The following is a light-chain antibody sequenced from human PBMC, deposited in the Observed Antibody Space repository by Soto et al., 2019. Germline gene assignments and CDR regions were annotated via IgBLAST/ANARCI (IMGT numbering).Light chain of an antibody. CDR2: AAS. Sequence: EIVLTQSPGTLSLSPGDRATLSCRASQNLGSGYLAWYRQKPGQALRILIYAASSRATGIPDRFSGSGSGTDFSLTISRLEPEDFAVYYCQQYDTSPRTFGQGTKVEI. CDR1: QNLGSGY. V-gene: IGKV3-20*01. J-gene: IGKJ1*01. CDR3: QQYDTSPRT.